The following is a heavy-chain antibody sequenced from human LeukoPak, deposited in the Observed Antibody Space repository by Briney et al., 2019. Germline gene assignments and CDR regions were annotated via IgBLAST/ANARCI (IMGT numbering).Heavy chain of an antibody. CDR2: INAYNVST. J-gene: IGHJ4*02. Sequence: ASVKVSFKASGYTFIINGISWVRQAPGQGLEWMGWINAYNVSTNYAQKLQGRVTMTTDTSTSTAYMELRSLRSDDTAVYYCVRRNYYDSSGYGTSFDYWGQGTLVTVSS. V-gene: IGHV1-18*01. D-gene: IGHD3-22*01. CDR1: GYTFIING. CDR3: VRRNYYDSSGYGTSFDY.